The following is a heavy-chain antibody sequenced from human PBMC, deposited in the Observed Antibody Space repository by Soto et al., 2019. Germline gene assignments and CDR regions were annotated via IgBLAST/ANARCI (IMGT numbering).Heavy chain of an antibody. V-gene: IGHV3-23*01. Sequence: GGSLRLSCAASGFTFSRYAMSWVRQAPGKGLEWVSAISGSGGSTYYADSVKGRFTISRDNSKNMMYLQMNSLRAEDTAVSYCAKIESMRRYYYYGMDVWGQGTTVTVSS. CDR2: ISGSGGST. J-gene: IGHJ6*02. CDR3: AKIESMRRYYYYGMDV. CDR1: GFTFSRYA.